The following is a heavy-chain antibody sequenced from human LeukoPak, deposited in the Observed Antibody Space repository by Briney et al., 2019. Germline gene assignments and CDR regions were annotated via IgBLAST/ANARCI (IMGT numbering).Heavy chain of an antibody. J-gene: IGHJ5*02. Sequence: GGSLRLSCVASGFTFSSYAMSWVRQAPGKGLQWVSGISSTGGSTYYTDSVKGRFSISRDNSKNTLSLQMNSLTAEDTAVYYCARGYSSLDPWGQGTLVTVSS. CDR3: ARGYSSLDP. V-gene: IGHV3-23*01. CDR1: GFTFSSYA. CDR2: ISSTGGST. D-gene: IGHD6-19*01.